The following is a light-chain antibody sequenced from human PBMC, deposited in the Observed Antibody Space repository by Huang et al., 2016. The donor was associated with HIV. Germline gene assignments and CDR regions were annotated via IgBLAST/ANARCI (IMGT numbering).Light chain of an antibody. J-gene: IGKJ4*01. CDR2: VAS. V-gene: IGKV2-28*01. CDR1: QSLLHRNGNNY. CDR3: MQALQTPLT. Sequence: DIVMTQSPLSLSVTPGEPASISCRSSQSLLHRNGNNYLDRYLQKPGQSPQLLIYVASSRASGIPDRFNGSGSGTDFTLKISRVEAEDVGVYYCMQALQTPLTFGGGTKVEVK.